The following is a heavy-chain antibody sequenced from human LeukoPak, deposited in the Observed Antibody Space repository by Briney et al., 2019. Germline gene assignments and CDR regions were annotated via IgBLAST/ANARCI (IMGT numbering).Heavy chain of an antibody. V-gene: IGHV1-18*01. J-gene: IGHJ6*03. Sequence: ASVKVSCKASGYTFTSFGLTWVRQAPGQGLEWLGWITAYNGNTNYAQKLQGRVTMTTDTSTSTAYMELRSLRSDDTAVYYCARDRSNWNSYYYYYYMDVWGKGTTVTVSS. CDR2: ITAYNGNT. CDR1: GYTFTSFG. D-gene: IGHD1-7*01. CDR3: ARDRSNWNSYYYYYYMDV.